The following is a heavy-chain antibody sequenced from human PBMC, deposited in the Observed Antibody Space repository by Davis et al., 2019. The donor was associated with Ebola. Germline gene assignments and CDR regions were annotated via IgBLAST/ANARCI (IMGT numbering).Heavy chain of an antibody. D-gene: IGHD6-13*01. V-gene: IGHV4-34*01. CDR3: ARVFIGAAAGLYYYYYYYMDV. J-gene: IGHJ6*03. Sequence: SETLSLTCAVYGGSFGGYYWTWIRQPPGKGLEWIGEINHSGSTNYNPSLKSRVTISVDTSKNQFSLKLSSVTAADTAVYYCARVFIGAAAGLYYYYYYYMDVWGKGTTVTVSS. CDR2: INHSGST. CDR1: GGSFGGYY.